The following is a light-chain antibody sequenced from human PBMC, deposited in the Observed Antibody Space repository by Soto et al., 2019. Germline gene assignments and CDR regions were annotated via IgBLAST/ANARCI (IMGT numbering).Light chain of an antibody. CDR2: GAS. J-gene: IGKJ5*01. CDR3: QQRNVWPPIT. V-gene: IGKV3-15*01. Sequence: EIVMTQSPATLSVSPGERATLSCRASQSVSSNLAWYQQKPGQAPRLLIYGASTRATGIPARFSGSGSGTDFTLTISSLEPEDFAVYYCQQRNVWPPITFGQGTRLENK. CDR1: QSVSSN.